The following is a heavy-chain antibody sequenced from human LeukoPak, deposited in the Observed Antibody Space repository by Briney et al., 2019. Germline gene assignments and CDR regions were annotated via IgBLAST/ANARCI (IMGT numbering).Heavy chain of an antibody. J-gene: IGHJ4*02. Sequence: GGTLRLSCAASGFTFSSYGMSWVRQAPGKGLEWVSSISSSSSYIYYADSVKGRFTISRDNAKNSLYLQMNSLRAEDTAVYYCASVDYYYDSSGYSFNWGQGTLVTVSS. CDR1: GFTFSSYG. V-gene: IGHV3-21*01. D-gene: IGHD3-22*01. CDR2: ISSSSSYI. CDR3: ASVDYYYDSSGYSFN.